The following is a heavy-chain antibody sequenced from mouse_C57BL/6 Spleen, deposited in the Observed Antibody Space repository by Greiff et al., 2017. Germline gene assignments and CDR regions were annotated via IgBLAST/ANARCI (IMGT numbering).Heavy chain of an antibody. V-gene: IGHV3-6*01. CDR3: ARDNYGSSYNAMDY. CDR1: GYSITSGYY. D-gene: IGHD1-1*01. J-gene: IGHJ4*01. CDR2: ISYDGSN. Sequence: VQLKESGPGLVKPSQSLSLTCSVTGYSITSGYYWNWIRQFPGNKLEWMGYISYDGSNNYNPSLKNRISITRDTSKNQFFLKLNSVTTEDTATYYCARDNYGSSYNAMDYWGQGTSVTVSS.